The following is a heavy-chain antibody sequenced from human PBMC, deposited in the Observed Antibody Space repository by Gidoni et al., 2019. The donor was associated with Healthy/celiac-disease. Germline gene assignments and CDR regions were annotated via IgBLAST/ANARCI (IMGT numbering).Heavy chain of an antibody. J-gene: IGHJ4*02. CDR1: GFTFSSYG. CDR2: IWYDGSNK. CDR3: ARDNPEPYDSSGYYYGFCDY. D-gene: IGHD3-22*01. V-gene: IGHV3-33*01. Sequence: GVVQPGRSLRLSCAASGFTFSSYGMHWVRQAPGKGLEWVAVIWYDGSNKYYADSVKGRFTISRDNSKNTLSLQMNSLRAKNTALYYCARDNPEPYDSSGYYYGFCDYWGQGTLVTVSS.